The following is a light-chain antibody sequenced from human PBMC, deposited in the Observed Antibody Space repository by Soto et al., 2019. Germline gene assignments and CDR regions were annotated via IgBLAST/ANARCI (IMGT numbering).Light chain of an antibody. CDR3: AAWDDSLNGPV. V-gene: IGLV1-44*01. CDR2: NDS. Sequence: QLVLTQPPSASGTPGQRVTISWSGGSSNIGSYSVNCYQQLPGTAPKLLIYNDSQRPSGVPDRFSGSKSGTSASLAISGLQSEDEADYYCAAWDDSLNGPVFGGGTKLTVL. CDR1: SSNIGSYS. J-gene: IGLJ2*01.